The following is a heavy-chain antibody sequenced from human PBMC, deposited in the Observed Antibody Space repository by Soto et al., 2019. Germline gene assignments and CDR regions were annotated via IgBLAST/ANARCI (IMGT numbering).Heavy chain of an antibody. J-gene: IGHJ4*02. V-gene: IGHV3-49*04. D-gene: IGHD4-17*01. CDR2: IRSKAYGGTT. CDR1: GFIFSGSA. Sequence: GLSLRLSCAASGFIFSGSAMQWVLQASGKGLEWVGRIRSKAYGGTTEYAASVKGRFTISRDDSKSIAYLQMNSLKTEDTAVYYCTRDDYGDYVLDYWRQGTLVTVSS. CDR3: TRDDYGDYVLDY.